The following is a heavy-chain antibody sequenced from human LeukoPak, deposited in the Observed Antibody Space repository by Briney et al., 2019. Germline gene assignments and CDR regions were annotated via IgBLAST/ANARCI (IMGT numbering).Heavy chain of an antibody. D-gene: IGHD4-17*01. V-gene: IGHV3-11*01. CDR3: TKGRTTTVRFLIDF. CDR2: ISSSGSTI. Sequence: PGGSLRLSCAASGFTFSDYYMSWIRQAPGKGPEWVSYISSSGSTIYYADSVKGRFTISRDNAKNSLYLQMTSLRAEDTAIYYCTKGRTTTVRFLIDFWGQGTLVTVSS. CDR1: GFTFSDYY. J-gene: IGHJ4*02.